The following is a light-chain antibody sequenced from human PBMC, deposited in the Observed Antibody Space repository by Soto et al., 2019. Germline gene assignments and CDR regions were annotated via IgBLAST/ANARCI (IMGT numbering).Light chain of an antibody. CDR2: DAS. CDR1: QSVSSY. Sequence: EIVLTQSPATLSLSPVERATLSCRASQSVSSYLAWYQQKPGQAPRLLIYDASNRATGIPARFSGSGSGTDFTLTISSLEPEEFAVYYCQQRSNWPFTFGGGTKVEIK. CDR3: QQRSNWPFT. J-gene: IGKJ4*01. V-gene: IGKV3-11*01.